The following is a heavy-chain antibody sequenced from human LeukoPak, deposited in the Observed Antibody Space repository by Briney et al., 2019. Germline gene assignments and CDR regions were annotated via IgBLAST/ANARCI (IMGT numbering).Heavy chain of an antibody. J-gene: IGHJ5*02. Sequence: SETLSLTCTVSGDSISSSSYYWGWIRQPPGKGLEWIGSIYYSGSTYYNPSLKSRVTISVDTSKNQFSLKLSSVTAADTAVYYCARPYYYDSRIDPWGQGILVTVSS. D-gene: IGHD3-22*01. CDR3: ARPYYYDSRIDP. CDR2: IYYSGST. V-gene: IGHV4-39*07. CDR1: GDSISSSSYY.